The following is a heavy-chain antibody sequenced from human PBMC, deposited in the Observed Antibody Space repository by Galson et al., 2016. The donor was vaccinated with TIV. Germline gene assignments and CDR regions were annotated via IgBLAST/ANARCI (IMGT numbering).Heavy chain of an antibody. CDR3: TRDRSMAAPRDTDV. D-gene: IGHD6-6*01. V-gene: IGHV1-18*01. J-gene: IGHJ6*02. Sequence: SVKVSCKATGYTFTSFGIAWVRQAPGQGLEWMGWISGYNGKTYYAQKFQDRVTMTTDTSTNTAYMELRSLRSDDPAVYYCTRDRSMAAPRDTDVWGQGTAVTVSS. CDR1: GYTFTSFG. CDR2: ISGYNGKT.